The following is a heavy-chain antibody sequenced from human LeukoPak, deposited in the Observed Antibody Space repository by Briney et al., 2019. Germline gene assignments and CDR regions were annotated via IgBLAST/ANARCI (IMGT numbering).Heavy chain of an antibody. V-gene: IGHV3-23*01. CDR2: ISGSGGST. Sequence: PGGSLRPSCAASGFTFSSYAMSWVRQAPGKGLEWVSAISGSGGSTYYADSVKGRFTISRDNSKNTLYLQMNSLRAEDTAVYYCAKEIEVNYYYYMDVWGKGTTVTVSS. CDR3: AKEIEVNYYYYMDV. CDR1: GFTFSSYA. D-gene: IGHD3-22*01. J-gene: IGHJ6*03.